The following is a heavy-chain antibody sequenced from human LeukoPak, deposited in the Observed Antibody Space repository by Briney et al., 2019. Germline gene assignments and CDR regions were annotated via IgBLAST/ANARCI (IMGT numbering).Heavy chain of an antibody. CDR2: IYSGGNT. J-gene: IGHJ4*02. V-gene: IGHV3-53*05. D-gene: IGHD6-6*01. CDR3: AKDIIAARPYYFDY. CDR1: GFTVSNNY. Sequence: GGSLRLSCAASGFTVSNNYMSWVRQAPGKGLEWVSVIYSGGNTYYADSVKGRFAISRDYSRNTVYLQMNSLRAEDTAVYYCAKDIIAARPYYFDYWGQGTLVTVSS.